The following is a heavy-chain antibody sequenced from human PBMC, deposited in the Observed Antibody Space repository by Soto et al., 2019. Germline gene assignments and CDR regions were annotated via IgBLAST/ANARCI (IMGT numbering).Heavy chain of an antibody. CDR1: GGSFSGYY. CDR3: AIETRGDSYGRRRTPFDP. J-gene: IGHJ5*02. CDR2: INHSGST. Sequence: SETLSLTCAVYGGSFSGYYWSWIRQPPGKGLEWIGEINHSGSTNYNPSLKSRVTISVDTSKDQFSLKLSSVTAADTAVYYCAIETRGDSYGRRRTPFDPWGQGTLVTVSS. V-gene: IGHV4-34*01. D-gene: IGHD5-18*01.